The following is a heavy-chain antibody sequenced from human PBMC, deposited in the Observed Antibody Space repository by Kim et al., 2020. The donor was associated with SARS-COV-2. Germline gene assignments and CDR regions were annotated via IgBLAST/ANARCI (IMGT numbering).Heavy chain of an antibody. D-gene: IGHD6-6*01. J-gene: IGHJ4*01. CDR1: GFAFKSYG. CDR3: TKLQGPSSEGFHFDY. Sequence: GGSLRLSCAASGFAFKSYGMNWVRQAPGKGLEWVSRISNRGDGTYYADSVKGRFTISRDNSKNTLYLQMNSLRAGATAAYSCTKLQGPSSEGFHFDYWG. CDR2: ISNRGDGT. V-gene: IGHV3-23*01.